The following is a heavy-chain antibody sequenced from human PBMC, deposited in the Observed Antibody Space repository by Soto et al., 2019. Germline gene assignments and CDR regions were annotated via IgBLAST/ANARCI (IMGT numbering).Heavy chain of an antibody. CDR1: GYTFTSYA. D-gene: IGHD6-6*01. V-gene: IGHV1-3*01. CDR3: ARDHSSSSWYGRLDP. Sequence: ASVKVSCKASGYTFTSYAMHWVRQAPGQRLEWMGWINAGNGNTKYSQKFQGRVTITRDTSASTAYMELSSLRSEDTAVYYCARDHSSSSWYGRLDPWGQGTLVTVSS. J-gene: IGHJ5*02. CDR2: INAGNGNT.